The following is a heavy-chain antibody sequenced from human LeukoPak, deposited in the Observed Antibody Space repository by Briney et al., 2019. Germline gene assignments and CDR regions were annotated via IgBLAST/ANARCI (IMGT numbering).Heavy chain of an antibody. CDR2: ISAYNGNT. CDR1: GGTFSSHA. V-gene: IGHV1-18*01. J-gene: IGHJ5*02. Sequence: ASVKVSCKASGGTFSSHAISWVRQAPGQGLEWMGWISAYNGNTNYAQKLQGRVTMTTDTSTSTASMELRSLRSDDTAVYYCARDVDYYDSSGYYLFNWFDPWGQGTLVTVSS. D-gene: IGHD3-22*01. CDR3: ARDVDYYDSSGYYLFNWFDP.